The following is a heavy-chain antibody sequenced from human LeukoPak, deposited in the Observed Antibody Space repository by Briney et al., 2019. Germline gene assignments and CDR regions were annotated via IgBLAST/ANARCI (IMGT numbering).Heavy chain of an antibody. CDR1: GYSFTSYW. D-gene: IGHD3-10*01. CDR3: ARHSSGLLWFGELLFRGLNPLDY. CDR2: IYPGDSDA. Sequence: GESLKISCKGSGYSFTSYWIGWVRQMPGKGLKWMGIIYPGDSDARYSPSFQGQVTISADKSISTAYLQWSSLKASDTAMYYCARHSSGLLWFGELLFRGLNPLDYWGQGTLVTVSS. V-gene: IGHV5-51*01. J-gene: IGHJ4*02.